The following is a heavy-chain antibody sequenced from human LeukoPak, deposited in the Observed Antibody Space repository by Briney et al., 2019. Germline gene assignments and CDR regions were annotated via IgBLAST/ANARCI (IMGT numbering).Heavy chain of an antibody. CDR3: ARTTEAHSWRTRYYDYYMDV. V-gene: IGHV4-59*01. J-gene: IGHJ6*03. Sequence: SETLSLTCTVSGGSLSSYYWSWLRQPPGKGLEWIGYIYYSGSTYYNPSLKSRVTISVDTSKNQFSLKLSSVTAADTAVYYCARTTEAHSWRTRYYDYYMDVRGKGTTVTVSS. D-gene: IGHD6-13*01. CDR2: IYYSGST. CDR1: GGSLSSYY.